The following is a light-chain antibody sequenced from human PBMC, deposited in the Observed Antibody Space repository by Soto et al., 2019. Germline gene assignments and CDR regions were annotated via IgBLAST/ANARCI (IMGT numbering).Light chain of an antibody. CDR3: QQSYSTPQT. J-gene: IGKJ1*01. CDR2: AAS. Sequence: DTQMTQSPSSLSASVGERVTITCRASQSISSYLNWYQQKPGKAPKLLIYAASSLQSGVPSRFSGSGSGTDFTLTISSLQPEDFATYYCQQSYSTPQTFGQGTKVEIK. CDR1: QSISSY. V-gene: IGKV1-39*01.